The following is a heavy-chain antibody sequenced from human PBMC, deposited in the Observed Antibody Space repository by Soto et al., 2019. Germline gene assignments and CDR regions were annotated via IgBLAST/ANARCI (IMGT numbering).Heavy chain of an antibody. J-gene: IGHJ4*02. CDR2: ISYDGGRE. CDR1: GFRFNIYA. D-gene: IGHD2-2*01. CDR3: ARVPYCTDTSCSPDH. Sequence: QVHLVESGGGVVQPGTSLRLSCAASGFRFNIYALQWVRQAPGKGLEWVALISYDGGREHYADSVKGRFTISRDTSKNTLYLQMNSPRPDDTAVYYCARVPYCTDTSCSPDHWGQGTLVTVSS. V-gene: IGHV3-30-3*01.